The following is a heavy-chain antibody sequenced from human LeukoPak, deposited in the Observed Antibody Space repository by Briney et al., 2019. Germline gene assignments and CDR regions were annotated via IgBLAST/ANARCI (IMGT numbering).Heavy chain of an antibody. CDR1: GFTFSSYW. CDR2: IKQDGSEK. J-gene: IGHJ4*02. V-gene: IGHV3-7*01. CDR3: ARGGTYYYDSSGYSYYFDY. D-gene: IGHD3-22*01. Sequence: GGSLRLSCAASGFTFSSYWMSWVRQAPGKGLEWVANIKQDGSEKYYVDSVKGRFTISRDNAKNSLYLQMNSLRAEDTAVYYCARGGTYYYDSSGYSYYFDYWGQGTLVTVSS.